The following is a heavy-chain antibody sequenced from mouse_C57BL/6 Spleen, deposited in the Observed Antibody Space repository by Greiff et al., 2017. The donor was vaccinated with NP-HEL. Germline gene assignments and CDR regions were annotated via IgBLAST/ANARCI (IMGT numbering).Heavy chain of an antibody. D-gene: IGHD2-2*01. CDR1: GFTFSDYG. CDR3: ARGSTMVTQGFAY. CDR2: ISSGSSTI. Sequence: EVMLVESGGGLVKPGGSLKLSCAASGFTFSDYGMHWVRQAPEKGLEWVAYISSGSSTIYYADTVKGRFTISRDNAKNTLFLQMTSLRSEDTAMYYCARGSTMVTQGFAYWGQGTLVTVSA. V-gene: IGHV5-17*01. J-gene: IGHJ3*01.